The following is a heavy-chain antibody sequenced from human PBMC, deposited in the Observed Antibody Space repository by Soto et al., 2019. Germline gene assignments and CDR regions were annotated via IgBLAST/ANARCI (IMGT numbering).Heavy chain of an antibody. CDR1: GFSFSNAW. CDR3: TTAYCSGGSCYSTSYNFDR. CDR2: IKSETDAGTT. V-gene: IGHV3-15*01. D-gene: IGHD2-15*01. Sequence: PGGSLRLSCAASGFSFSNAWMSWVRQAPGKGLEWVGRIKSETDAGTTDYAAPVKGRFTISRDDSKNTLFLRMNSLETEDTAVYYCTTAYCSGGSCYSTSYNFDRWGQGTIVTAS. J-gene: IGHJ3*02.